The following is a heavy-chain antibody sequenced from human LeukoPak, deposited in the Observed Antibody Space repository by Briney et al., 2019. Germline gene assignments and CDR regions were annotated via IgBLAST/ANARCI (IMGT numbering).Heavy chain of an antibody. CDR2: INPDGGTT. Sequence: GGSVTLSCAGSGYTFSRYWIHWVRQAPGKGLVWVSRINPDGGTTTYADSVKGRFTISRDDAKNTLYLQMHSLSGEDTAVYYCARDYSGYDDYWGQGTMVTVSS. CDR1: GYTFSRYW. CDR3: ARDYSGYDDY. V-gene: IGHV3-74*01. D-gene: IGHD3-22*01. J-gene: IGHJ4*02.